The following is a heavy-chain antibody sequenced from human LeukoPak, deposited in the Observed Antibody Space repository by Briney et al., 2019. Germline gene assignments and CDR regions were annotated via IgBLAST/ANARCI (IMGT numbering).Heavy chain of an antibody. CDR2: IYYSGST. V-gene: IGHV4-59*01. Sequence: SETLSLTCTVSGRSISSYYWSWIRQPPGKGLEWIGYIYYSGSTNYNASLKSRVTISVDTSKNQFSLKLSCVTAADTAVYYCARTGSGALVYAFSYWFDPWGQGTLVTVSS. J-gene: IGHJ5*02. D-gene: IGHD2-8*01. CDR1: GRSISSYY. CDR3: ARTGSGALVYAFSYWFDP.